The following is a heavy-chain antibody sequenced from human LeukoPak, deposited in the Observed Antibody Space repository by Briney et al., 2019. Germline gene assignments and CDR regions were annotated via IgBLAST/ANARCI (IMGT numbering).Heavy chain of an antibody. J-gene: IGHJ4*02. CDR1: GFTFSSYG. Sequence: GGSLRLSCAASGFTFSSYGMPWVRQAPGKGLEWVAVIWYDGSNKYYADSVKGRFTISRDNSKNTLYLQMNSLRAEDTAVCYCARVGAPYYYDSSGYADWGQGTLVTVSS. V-gene: IGHV3-33*01. D-gene: IGHD3-22*01. CDR3: ARVGAPYYYDSSGYAD. CDR2: IWYDGSNK.